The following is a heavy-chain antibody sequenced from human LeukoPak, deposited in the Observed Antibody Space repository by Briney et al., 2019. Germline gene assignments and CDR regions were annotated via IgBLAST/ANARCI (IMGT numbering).Heavy chain of an antibody. J-gene: IGHJ5*01. V-gene: IGHV3-48*04. CDR3: ARAYYYGSGSYPDS. CDR2: ILHNSATI. CDR1: GFTFSSFS. Sequence: PGGSLRLSCAASGFTFSSFSMNWVRQAPGKGLGWLSYILHNSATIYYANSVKGRFTISRDNAKNSLYLQMNSLRAEDTAVYYCARAYYYGSGSYPDSWGQGTLVTVSS. D-gene: IGHD3-10*01.